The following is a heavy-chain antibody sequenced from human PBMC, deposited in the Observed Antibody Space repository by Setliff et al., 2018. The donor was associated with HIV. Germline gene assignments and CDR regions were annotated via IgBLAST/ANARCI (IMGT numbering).Heavy chain of an antibody. CDR3: ARAIPDYGDYYFDY. V-gene: IGHV1-8*02. CDR1: GYTFTNYD. Sequence: ASVMVSCKSSGYTFTNYDINWVRQAAGQGLEWMGWMNPNSGNTGYAQKFQGRVTMTRSTSITTAYMELSSLRSEDTAVYYCARAIPDYGDYYFDYWGQGTLVTVSS. CDR2: MNPNSGNT. D-gene: IGHD4-17*01. J-gene: IGHJ4*02.